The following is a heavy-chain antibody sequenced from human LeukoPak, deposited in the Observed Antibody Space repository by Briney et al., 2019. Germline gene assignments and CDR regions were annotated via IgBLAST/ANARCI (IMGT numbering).Heavy chain of an antibody. CDR1: GGSFSGYY. CDR3: ARGVGWYCSGGSCYWDY. CDR2: INHSGST. Sequence: SETLSLTCAVYGGSFSGYYWSWIRQPPGKGLEWIGEINHSGSTNYNPSLKSRVTISVDTSKNQFSLKLSSVTAADTAVYYCARGVGWYCSGGSCYWDYWGQGTLVTVS. J-gene: IGHJ4*02. D-gene: IGHD2-15*01. V-gene: IGHV4-34*01.